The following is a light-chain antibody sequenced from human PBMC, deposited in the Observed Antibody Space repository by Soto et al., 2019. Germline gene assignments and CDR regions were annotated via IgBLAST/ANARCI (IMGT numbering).Light chain of an antibody. J-gene: IGKJ1*01. CDR1: QSVSSY. V-gene: IGKV3-11*01. Sequence: IVLTQSAAALSLAPGGSPTLTYRASQSVSSYLAWYQQKPGQAPRLLIYDASNRATGIPARFSGSGSGTDFTLTVSSLELEYFAVYYCQQRSNWPTTFGQGTKVDI. CDR2: DAS. CDR3: QQRSNWPTT.